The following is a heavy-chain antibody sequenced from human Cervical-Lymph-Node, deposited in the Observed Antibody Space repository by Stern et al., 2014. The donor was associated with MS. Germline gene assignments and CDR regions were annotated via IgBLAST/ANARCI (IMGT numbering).Heavy chain of an antibody. CDR1: GYNFTDYG. Sequence: VHLVESGAEVKKPGASVKVSCKTAGYNFTDYGIIWVRQAPGQRLEWMGWITTGNGNRRYSQKIQGRVTITRDTSASTAYMELSSLRSEDTAVYYCARTGTVVTSGYYYGMDVWGQGTTVTVSS. CDR2: ITTGNGNR. D-gene: IGHD4-23*01. V-gene: IGHV1-3*04. J-gene: IGHJ6*02. CDR3: ARTGTVVTSGYYYGMDV.